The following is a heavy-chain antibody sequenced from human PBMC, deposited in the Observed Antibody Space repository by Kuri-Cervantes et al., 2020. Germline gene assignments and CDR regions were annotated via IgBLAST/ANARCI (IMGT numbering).Heavy chain of an antibody. J-gene: IGHJ4*02. CDR2: ISSSSSYI. CDR3: ARDRRYDQLLSLYYFDY. CDR1: GFTFSSYS. D-gene: IGHD2-2*01. V-gene: IGHV3-21*04. Sequence: LSLTCAASGFTFSSYSMNWVRQAPGKGLEWVSSISSSSSYIYYADSVKGRFTISRDNAKNSLYLQMNSLRAEDTAVYYCARDRRYDQLLSLYYFDYWGQGTLVTVSS.